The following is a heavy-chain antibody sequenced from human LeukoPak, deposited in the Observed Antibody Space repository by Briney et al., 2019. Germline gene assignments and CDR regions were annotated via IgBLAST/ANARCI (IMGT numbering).Heavy chain of an antibody. J-gene: IGHJ3*02. CDR1: GGSISSYY. CDR2: IYYSGST. V-gene: IGHV4-59*01. D-gene: IGHD6-6*01. CDR3: ARDGLDAFDI. Sequence: SETLSLTCTASGGSISSYYWSWIRQPPGKGLEWIGYIYYSGSTNYNPSLKSRVTISVDTSKNQFSLKLSSVTAADTAVYYCARDGLDAFDIWGQGTMVTVSS.